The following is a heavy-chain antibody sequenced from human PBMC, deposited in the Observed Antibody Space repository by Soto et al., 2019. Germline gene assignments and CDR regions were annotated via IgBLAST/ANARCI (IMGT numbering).Heavy chain of an antibody. CDR2: ISGSGDST. J-gene: IGHJ4*02. V-gene: IGHV3-23*01. D-gene: IGHD1-26*01. CDR1: GFTFSSYA. CDR3: ARRGSGSYYDY. Sequence: EVQLLESGGGLVQPGGSLRLSCAASGFTFSSYAMNWVRQAPGKGLEWVSVISGSGDSTYYADSVKGRFTISRDNSKNTLYLQMNSRRAEETAVYYCARRGSGSYYDYWGQGTLVTVSS.